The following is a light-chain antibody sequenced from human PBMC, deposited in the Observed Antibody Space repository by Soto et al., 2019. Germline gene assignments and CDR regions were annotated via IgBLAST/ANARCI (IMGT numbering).Light chain of an antibody. J-gene: IGKJ1*01. CDR1: QSINYW. CDR3: QQYKSYSTWT. CDR2: DAS. Sequence: DIQMTQSPSTLSASVGDRVTITCRASQSINYWLAWYQQKPGQVAKLLIQDASTLESGVPSRFSGSGSGTEFTLSISSLQPDDFATYYCQQYKSYSTWTFGQGTKVEV. V-gene: IGKV1-5*01.